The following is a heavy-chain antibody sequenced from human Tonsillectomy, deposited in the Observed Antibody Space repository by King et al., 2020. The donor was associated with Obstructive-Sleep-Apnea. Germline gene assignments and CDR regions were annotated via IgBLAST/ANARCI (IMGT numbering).Heavy chain of an antibody. CDR1: GFTFKNYA. V-gene: IGHV3-23*04. J-gene: IGHJ4*02. CDR3: AKDYPWPPG. Sequence: VQLVESGGGLVQPGGSLRLSCAASGFTFKNYAMSWVRQAPGKGLEWVSGISGGGRTTYYAESVKGRFTISRDNSKNILYLQMNSLRAEDTAVYHCAKDYPWPPGWGQGTLLTVSS. D-gene: IGHD5-24*01. CDR2: ISGGGRTT.